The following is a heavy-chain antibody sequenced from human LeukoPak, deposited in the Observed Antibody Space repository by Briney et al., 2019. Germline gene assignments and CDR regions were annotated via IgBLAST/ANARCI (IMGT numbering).Heavy chain of an antibody. V-gene: IGHV3-30*18. J-gene: IGHJ4*02. CDR2: ISYDGSNK. CDR1: GFTFSSYG. D-gene: IGHD4-17*01. CDR3: AKDSSRTVTTGDY. Sequence: GRSLRLSCAASGFTFSSYGMPWVRQAPGKGLEWVAVISYDGSNKYYADSVKGRFTISRDNSKNTLYLQMNSLRAEDTAVYYCAKDSSRTVTTGDYWGQGTLVTVSS.